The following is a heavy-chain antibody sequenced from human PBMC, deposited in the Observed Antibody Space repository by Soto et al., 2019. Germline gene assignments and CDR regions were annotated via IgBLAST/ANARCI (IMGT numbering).Heavy chain of an antibody. J-gene: IGHJ5*02. CDR2: INPHGGST. Sequence: ASVKVSCKAPGYSFTNYYMHWVRQAPGQGLEWMGVINPHGGSTKYAQKFQGRVTMTRDTSRSTVYMELRSLRSDDTAIYYCARSSGGNFGIIIEGSNWFDPWGQGTLVTVSS. V-gene: IGHV1-46*01. CDR1: GYSFTNYY. CDR3: ARSSGGNFGIIIEGSNWFDP. D-gene: IGHD3-3*01.